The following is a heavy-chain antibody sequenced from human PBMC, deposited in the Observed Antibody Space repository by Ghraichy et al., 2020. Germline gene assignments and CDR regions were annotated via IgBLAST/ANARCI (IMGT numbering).Heavy chain of an antibody. CDR2: IYWDDDK. D-gene: IGHD3-22*01. CDR1: GFSLSTSGVG. V-gene: IGHV2-5*02. CDR3: AHAGLTTTRFYYYMDV. Sequence: SGPTLVKPTQTLTLTCTFSGFSLSTSGVGVGWIRQPPGKALEWLALIYWDDDKRYSPSLKSRLAITKDTSKNQVVLTMTNMDPVDTATYYCAHAGLTTTRFYYYMDVWGKGTTVTVSS. J-gene: IGHJ6*03.